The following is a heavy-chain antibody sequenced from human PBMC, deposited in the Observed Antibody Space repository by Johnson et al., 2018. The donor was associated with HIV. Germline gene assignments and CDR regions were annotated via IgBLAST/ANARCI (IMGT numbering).Heavy chain of an antibody. V-gene: IGHV3-20*04. CDR3: ARSQPEEYSSSSDAFDI. J-gene: IGHJ3*02. Sequence: VQLVESGGGVVRPGGSLRLSCAASGFTFDDYGMSWVRQAPGKGLEWVSGINWNGGSTGYADSVKGRFTISRDNSKNTLYLQMNSLRAEDTAVYYCARSQPEEYSSSSDAFDIWGQGTMVTVSS. D-gene: IGHD6-6*01. CDR1: GFTFDDYG. CDR2: INWNGGST.